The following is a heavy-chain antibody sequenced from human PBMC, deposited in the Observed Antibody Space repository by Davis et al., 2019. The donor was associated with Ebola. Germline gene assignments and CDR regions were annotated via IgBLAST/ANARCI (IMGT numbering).Heavy chain of an antibody. CDR2: ISGSGGST. V-gene: IGHV3-23*01. CDR3: ARQLRVYAVGGATYYFDY. CDR1: GFTFSSYA. D-gene: IGHD2-8*01. J-gene: IGHJ4*02. Sequence: PGGSLRLSCAASGFTFSSYAMSWVRQAPGKGLEWVSAISGSGGSTYYADSVKGRFTVSRDNSKNTLYLQMNSLRAEDTAVYYCARQLRVYAVGGATYYFDYWGQGTLVTVSS.